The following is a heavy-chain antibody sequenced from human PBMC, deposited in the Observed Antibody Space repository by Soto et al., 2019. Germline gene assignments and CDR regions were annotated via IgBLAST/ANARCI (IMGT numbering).Heavy chain of an antibody. Sequence: SETLSLTCTVSGGSISSSPYYWGWIRQPPGRGLEWIGSIYYGGSIYYNPSLKSRVTISVDTSKKQFSLKLCSVTAADTAVYYCVPGLNYFDAWGRGTLVTVSS. CDR1: GGSISSSPYY. V-gene: IGHV4-39*01. D-gene: IGHD1-1*01. CDR2: IYYGGSI. J-gene: IGHJ5*02. CDR3: VPGLNYFDA.